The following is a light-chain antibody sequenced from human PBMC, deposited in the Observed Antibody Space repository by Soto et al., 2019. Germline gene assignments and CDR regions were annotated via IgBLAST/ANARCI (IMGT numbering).Light chain of an antibody. V-gene: IGLV1-44*01. CDR1: SSNIGGNT. CDR3: AAWDDSLNGL. CDR2: SNN. J-gene: IGLJ1*01. Sequence: QSVLTQPPSASGTPGQRGTISCSGSSSNIGGNTVNWYQQLPGTAPKLLIYSNNQRPSGVPDRFSGSKSGTSASLAISGLQSEDEADYYCAAWDDSLNGLFGTGTKVTVL.